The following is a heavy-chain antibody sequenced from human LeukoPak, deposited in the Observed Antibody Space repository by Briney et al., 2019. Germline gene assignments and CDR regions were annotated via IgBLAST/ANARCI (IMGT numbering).Heavy chain of an antibody. J-gene: IGHJ4*02. CDR1: GYSFTSYW. CDR2: IYPGDSDT. D-gene: IGHD3-10*01. Sequence: GESLKISCKGSGYSFTSYWIGWVRQMPGKGLEWMGIIYPGDSDTRYSPSFQGQVTTSADKSISTAYLQWSSLKASDTAMYYCARRFTGGFGELFVDYWGQGTLVTVSS. CDR3: ARRFTGGFGELFVDY. V-gene: IGHV5-51*01.